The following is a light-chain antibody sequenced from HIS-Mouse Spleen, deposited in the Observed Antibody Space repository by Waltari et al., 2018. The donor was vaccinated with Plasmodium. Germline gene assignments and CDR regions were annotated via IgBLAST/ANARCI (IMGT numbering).Light chain of an antibody. CDR2: DDS. CDR3: SSYAGSNNLV. CDR1: NIGSKS. J-gene: IGLJ2*01. V-gene: IGLV3-21*03. Sequence: SYVLTQPPSVSVAPGKTARITCGGNNIGSKSVHWYQQKPGQAPVLVVYDDSDRPSGIPERFSGSKSGNTASLTVSGLQAEDEADYYCSSYAGSNNLVFGGGTKLTVL.